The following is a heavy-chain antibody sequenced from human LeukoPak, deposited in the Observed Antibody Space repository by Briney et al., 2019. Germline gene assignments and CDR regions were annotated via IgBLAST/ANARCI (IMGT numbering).Heavy chain of an antibody. V-gene: IGHV3-30*01. J-gene: IGHJ4*02. CDR1: GFTFSSYA. D-gene: IGHD5-24*01. CDR3: ARDGKRLQPFDY. Sequence: GGSLRLSCAASGFTFSSYAMHWVRQAPGKGLERVAVISYDGSNKYYADSVKGRFTISRDNSKNTLYLQMNSLRAEDTAVYYCARDGKRLQPFDYGGQGTLVTVSS. CDR2: ISYDGSNK.